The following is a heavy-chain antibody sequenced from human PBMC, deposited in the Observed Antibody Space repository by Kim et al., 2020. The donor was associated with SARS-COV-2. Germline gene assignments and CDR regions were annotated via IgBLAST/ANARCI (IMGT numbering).Heavy chain of an antibody. D-gene: IGHD6-13*01. CDR2: VSYDGRNK. Sequence: GGSLRLSCVASGFTFSSYGMHWVRQAPGKGLEWVAVVSYDGRNKYYADTVKGRFTISRDNNKNTLYLQMNSLRAEDTVVYFCAKDVRTVAAAMDVWGQGTTVTVSS. CDR3: AKDVRTVAAAMDV. CDR1: GFTFSSYG. J-gene: IGHJ6*02. V-gene: IGHV3-30*18.